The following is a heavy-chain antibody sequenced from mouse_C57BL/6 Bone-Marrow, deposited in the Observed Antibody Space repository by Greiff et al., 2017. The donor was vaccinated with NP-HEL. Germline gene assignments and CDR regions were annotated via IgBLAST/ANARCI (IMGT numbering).Heavy chain of an antibody. V-gene: IGHV3-8*01. CDR3: ARLNYYGSSHWYFDV. CDR2: ISYSGST. Sequence: EVQLVESGPGLAKPSHALSLTCSVTGYSITSDYWNWIRKFPGNKLEYMGYISYSGSTYYNPSLKSRISITRDTSKNQYYLQLNSVTTEDTATYYCARLNYYGSSHWYFDVWGTGTTVTVSS. J-gene: IGHJ1*03. D-gene: IGHD1-1*01. CDR1: GYSITSDY.